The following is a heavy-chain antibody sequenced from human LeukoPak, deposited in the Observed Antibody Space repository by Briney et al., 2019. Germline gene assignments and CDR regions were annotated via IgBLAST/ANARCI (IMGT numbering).Heavy chain of an antibody. CDR2: ISSSSNYI. J-gene: IGHJ4*02. D-gene: IGHD6-13*01. V-gene: IGHV3-21*01. CDR1: GFIFSNYN. Sequence: GGSLRLSCAASGFIFSNYNTNWVRQAPGKGLEWVSSISSSSNYIYYADSVKGRFTISRDNAKNSLYLQMNSLRAEDSAVYYCARVAAGPFWGQGTLVTVSS. CDR3: ARVAAGPF.